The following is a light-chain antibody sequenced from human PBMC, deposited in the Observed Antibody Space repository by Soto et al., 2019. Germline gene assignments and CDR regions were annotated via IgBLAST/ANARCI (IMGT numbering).Light chain of an antibody. CDR1: QSLQHSNGYNY. V-gene: IGKV2-28*01. Sequence: DIVMTQSPLSLPVTPGEPASISCRSSQSLQHSNGYNYLDWYVQKPGQSPQILIYLASNRASGVPERFRGSGSGTDFTLKISRVEAEDVGNYYCMQALQTPAFGQGTKVEIK. CDR3: MQALQTPA. J-gene: IGKJ1*01. CDR2: LAS.